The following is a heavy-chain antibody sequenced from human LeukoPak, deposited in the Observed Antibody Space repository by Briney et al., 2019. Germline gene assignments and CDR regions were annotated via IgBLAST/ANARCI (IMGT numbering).Heavy chain of an antibody. J-gene: IGHJ4*02. CDR1: GYTFTSYG. D-gene: IGHD6-19*01. V-gene: IGHV1-3*01. CDR3: ARDLGGGSYPFYY. CDR2: INAGNGNT. Sequence: GASVKVCCKASGYTFTSYGMHWVGQAPGQRLEWMGWINAGNGNTKYSQKFQGRVTITRDTSASTAYMELSSLRSEDTAVYYCARDLGGGSYPFYYWGQGTLVTVSS.